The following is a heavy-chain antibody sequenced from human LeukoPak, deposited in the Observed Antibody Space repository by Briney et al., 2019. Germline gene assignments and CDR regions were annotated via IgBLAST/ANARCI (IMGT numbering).Heavy chain of an antibody. CDR2: IYYRSKWYN. D-gene: IGHD5-18*01. Sequence: SQTLSLTCAISGDSISSNSAAWNWIRQSPSRGLEWLGRIYYRSKWYNDYAESVKSRITVNPDTSKNQFSLQLNSVTPEDTAVYFGARGNGYTYGSYYFDYWGQGTLVTVSS. CDR3: ARGNGYTYGSYYFDY. V-gene: IGHV6-1*01. CDR1: GDSISSNSAA. J-gene: IGHJ4*02.